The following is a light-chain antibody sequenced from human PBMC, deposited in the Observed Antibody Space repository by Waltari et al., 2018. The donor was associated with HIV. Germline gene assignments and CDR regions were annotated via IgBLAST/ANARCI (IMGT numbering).Light chain of an antibody. CDR1: TRDLGGYNY. CDR3: CSYAGSSTYV. CDR2: DVS. J-gene: IGLJ1*01. Sequence: QSALPQPASVSGSPGQSITISCPGTTRDLGGYNYVPWYQQHPGKAPKLMIYDVSKRPSGVSNRFSGSKSGNTASLTISGLQAEDEADYYCCSYAGSSTYVFGTGTKVTVL. V-gene: IGLV2-23*02.